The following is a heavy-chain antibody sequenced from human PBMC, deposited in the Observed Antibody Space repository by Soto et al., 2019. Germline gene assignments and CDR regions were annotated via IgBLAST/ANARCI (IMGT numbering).Heavy chain of an antibody. D-gene: IGHD2-2*01. CDR1: GFSISTYY. J-gene: IGHJ5*02. Sequence: XGSLCLACAVSGFSISTYYWSWTRQAPGRGLEWIGYAYYSGSTAYNASLKSRVTISVDNSKNTLYLKLNSLNTADTAVYYCARDVSTYGGGGTGAVKEDWFDHWGPGTLVTVSS. CDR2: AYYSGST. V-gene: IGHV4-59*12. CDR3: ARDVSTYGGGGTGAVKEDWFDH.